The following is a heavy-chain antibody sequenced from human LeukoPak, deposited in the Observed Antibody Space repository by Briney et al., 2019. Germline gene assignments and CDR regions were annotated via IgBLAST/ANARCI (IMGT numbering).Heavy chain of an antibody. CDR1: GFTFSSYW. D-gene: IGHD1-26*01. CDR3: ARRGGSYNDY. CDR2: ISSDGSTT. J-gene: IGHJ4*02. V-gene: IGHV3-74*01. Sequence: GGSLRLSCAASGFTFSSYWMHWVCQAPGKGLVWVSRISSDGSTTSYADSVKGRFTISRDNAKNTLYLQMSSLRAEDTAVYYCARRGGSYNDYWGQGTLVTVSS.